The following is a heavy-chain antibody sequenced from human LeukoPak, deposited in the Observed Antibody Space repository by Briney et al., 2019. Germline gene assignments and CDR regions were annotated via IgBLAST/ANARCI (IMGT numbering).Heavy chain of an antibody. CDR2: INPDSGGT. CDR1: GYTFTGYY. J-gene: IGHJ4*02. D-gene: IGHD3-10*01. V-gene: IGHV1-2*02. Sequence: ASVKVSCKASGYTFTGYYIHWVRQAPGQGLEWMGWINPDSGGTSYAQKFQGRVTMTSDTSISTAYMEVTSLRSDDAAVYYCARDRGSYYNIFDSWGQGTLVTVSP. CDR3: ARDRGSYYNIFDS.